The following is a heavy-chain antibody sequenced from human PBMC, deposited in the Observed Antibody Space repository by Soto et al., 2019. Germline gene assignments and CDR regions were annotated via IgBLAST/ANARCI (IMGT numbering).Heavy chain of an antibody. J-gene: IGHJ6*02. D-gene: IGHD3-16*01. V-gene: IGHV5-10-1*01. Sequence: HRESLKISCKGSGYSFTGYWISWVRQMPGKGLEWMGRIDPSDSYTNYSPSFQGHVTISADKSISTAYLQWSSLKASDTAMYYCARHRGPPYYYYGMDVWGQGTTVTVSS. CDR3: ARHRGPPYYYYGMDV. CDR1: GYSFTGYW. CDR2: IDPSDSYT.